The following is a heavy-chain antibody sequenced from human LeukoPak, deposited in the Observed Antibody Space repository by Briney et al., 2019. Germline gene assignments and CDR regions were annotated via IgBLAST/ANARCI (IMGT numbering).Heavy chain of an antibody. CDR3: AREQRWLQSLDY. V-gene: IGHV4-59*12. D-gene: IGHD5-24*01. CDR2: IYYSGST. Sequence: PSETLSLTCTVSGGSISNKYWSWIRQPPGKGLEWIGYIYYSGSTNYNPSLKSRVTISVNTSKNQFSLKLSSVTATDTAVYYCAREQRWLQSLDYWGQGTLVTVSS. CDR1: GGSISNKY. J-gene: IGHJ4*02.